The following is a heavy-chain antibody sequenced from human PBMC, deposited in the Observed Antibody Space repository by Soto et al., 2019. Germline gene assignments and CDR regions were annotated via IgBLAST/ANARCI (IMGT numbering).Heavy chain of an antibody. CDR2: TYYRSKWYN. J-gene: IGHJ6*02. CDR3: ARGSGRHAGHYYYYYGMDV. CDR1: GDSVSSNSAA. V-gene: IGHV6-1*01. Sequence: QTLSLTCAISGDSVSSNSAAWNWIRQSPSRGLEWLGRTYYRSKWYNDYAVSVKSRITINPDTSKNQFSLQLNSVTPEDTAVYYCARGSGRHAGHYYYYYGMDVWGQGTTVTVSS. D-gene: IGHD6-19*01.